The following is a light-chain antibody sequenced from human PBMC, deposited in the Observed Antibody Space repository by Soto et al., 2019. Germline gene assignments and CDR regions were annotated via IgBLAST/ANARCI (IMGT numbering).Light chain of an antibody. CDR1: QAVNTR. J-gene: IGKJ1*01. V-gene: IGKV3-11*01. CDR3: HQRQIWPRT. Sequence: EIVLTQSPATLSSFPGDRVTLSCRASQAVNTRLAWYQHKPGQAPRLLSYLASNRAAGVPARFSGSGSGTDFTLTISALEPEDFAVYYCHQRQIWPRTFGQGTTVDIK. CDR2: LAS.